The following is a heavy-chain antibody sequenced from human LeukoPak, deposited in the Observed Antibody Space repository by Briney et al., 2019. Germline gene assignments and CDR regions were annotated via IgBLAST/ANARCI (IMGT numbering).Heavy chain of an antibody. CDR1: GYTFTSYD. J-gene: IGHJ3*02. CDR3: ARGLAYCGGDCYQTDAFDI. CDR2: MNPNSGNT. Sequence: ASAKVSCKASGYTFTSYDINWVRQATGQGLEWMGWMNPNSGNTGYAQKFQGRVTMTRNTSISTAYMELSSLRSEDTAVYYCARGLAYCGGDCYQTDAFDIWGQGTMVTVSS. D-gene: IGHD2-21*02. V-gene: IGHV1-8*01.